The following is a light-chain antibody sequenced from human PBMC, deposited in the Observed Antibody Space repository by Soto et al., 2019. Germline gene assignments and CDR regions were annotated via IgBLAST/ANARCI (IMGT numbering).Light chain of an antibody. CDR3: QQYYSTPLT. V-gene: IGKV4-1*01. Sequence: DIVLTQSPDSLAVSLGERATIHCKSSQTIFYTSSNKNYLAWYQQRPGQPPKLLIYWASDRESGVPNRFSGSGSGTDFTLTISSLQAEDVAVYYCQQYYSTPLTFGGGTKVDIK. CDR2: WAS. J-gene: IGKJ4*01. CDR1: QTIFYTSSNKNY.